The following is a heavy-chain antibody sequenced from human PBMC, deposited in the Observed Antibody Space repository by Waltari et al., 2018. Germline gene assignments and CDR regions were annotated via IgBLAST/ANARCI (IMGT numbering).Heavy chain of an antibody. D-gene: IGHD2-21*02. Sequence: EVQLVESGGDLVQPGGSLRLSCAASGFSFSRSWMTWVRKTPGKGLEWVGNIQQNGSEKWYADSVKGRFTISRDNAMNLVYLQMNSLRVEDTAVYYCARDLVATPPWGQGTLVTVSS. CDR3: ARDLVATPP. V-gene: IGHV3-7*01. CDR1: GFSFSRSW. CDR2: IQQNGSEK. J-gene: IGHJ5*02.